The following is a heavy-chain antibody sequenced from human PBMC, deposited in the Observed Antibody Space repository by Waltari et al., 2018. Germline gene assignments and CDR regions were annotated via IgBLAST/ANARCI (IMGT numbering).Heavy chain of an antibody. J-gene: IGHJ6*03. CDR2: LIPIFGTA. D-gene: IGHD1-7*01. CDR1: GGTFSSYA. CDR3: ARTTGTTRDRLYYMDV. V-gene: IGHV1-69*14. Sequence: QVQLVQSGAEVKKPGSSVKVSCKASGGTFSSYAISWVRQAPGQGLEWMGGLIPIFGTANYAQKFQGRVTITADKSTSTAYMELSSLRSEDTAVYYCARTTGTTRDRLYYMDVWGKGTTVTVSS.